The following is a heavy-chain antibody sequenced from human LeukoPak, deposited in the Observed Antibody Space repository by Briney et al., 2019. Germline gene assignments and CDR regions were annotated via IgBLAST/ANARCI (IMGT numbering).Heavy chain of an antibody. J-gene: IGHJ5*02. CDR1: GGSFSGYY. CDR2: INHSGST. D-gene: IGHD4-17*01. Sequence: SETLSLTCAVYGGSFSGYYWSWIRQPPGKGLEWIGEINHSGSTNYNPSLKSRVSISVDTSKNQFSLKLNSVTAADTAVYYCARGWYGDYKGCFDPWGQGTLVTVSS. CDR3: ARGWYGDYKGCFDP. V-gene: IGHV4-34*01.